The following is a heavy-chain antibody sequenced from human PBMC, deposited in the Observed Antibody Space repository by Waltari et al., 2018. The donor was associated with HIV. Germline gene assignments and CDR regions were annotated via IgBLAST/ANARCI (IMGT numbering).Heavy chain of an antibody. V-gene: IGHV4-31*11. D-gene: IGHD3-3*01. J-gene: IGHJ4*02. CDR2: TYYSGST. CDR1: GGSISSGGYY. CDR3: ASSDFPVYFES. Sequence: QVQLQESGPGQVKPSQTLSLTCAVSGGSISSGGYYWNWIREPPGKGLEWIGYTYYSGSTYYTPSLKSRLTISVDTSKNQFSLKLSSVTAADTAVYYCASSDFPVYFESWGKGTLVIVSS.